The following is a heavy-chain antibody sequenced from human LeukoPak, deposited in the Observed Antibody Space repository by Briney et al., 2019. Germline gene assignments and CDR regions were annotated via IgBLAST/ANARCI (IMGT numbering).Heavy chain of an antibody. CDR1: GYTFTAYY. CDR3: ARDQSPRWIQLWTWTN. Sequence: GASVKVSCKASGYTFTAYYLHWVRQAPGQGLEWRGWINSNSGDTGSAQKFQGRLTLTRDTSSTTAYMELSSLRSEDTAVYYCARDQSPRWIQLWTWTNWGQGTLVTVSS. CDR2: INSNSGDT. J-gene: IGHJ4*02. D-gene: IGHD5-18*01. V-gene: IGHV1-2*02.